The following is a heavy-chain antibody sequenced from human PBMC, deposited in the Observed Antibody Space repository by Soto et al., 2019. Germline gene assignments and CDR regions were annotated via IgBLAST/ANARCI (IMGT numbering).Heavy chain of an antibody. CDR3: AREVVPAAIFWSFDI. Sequence: GASVKVSCKASGYTFTSYSMHCARQAPGQRLEWMGWINAGNGNTKYSQKFQGRVTITRDTSASTAYMELSSLRSEDTAVYYCAREVVPAAIFWSFDIWGQGTMVTVSS. D-gene: IGHD2-2*01. V-gene: IGHV1-3*01. J-gene: IGHJ3*02. CDR1: GYTFTSYS. CDR2: INAGNGNT.